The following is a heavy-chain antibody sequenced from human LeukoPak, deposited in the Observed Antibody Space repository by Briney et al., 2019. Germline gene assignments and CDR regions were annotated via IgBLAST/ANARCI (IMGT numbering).Heavy chain of an antibody. CDR2: IKQDGSEK. J-gene: IGHJ4*02. D-gene: IGHD2-15*01. Sequence: PGGSLRLSCAASGFSFNTYWMTWVRQAPGKGLEWVANIKQDGSEKDYVDSVKGRFTISRDNGKNSLYLEMNSLRAEDTAVYYCARAGAFVDYWGQGTLVTVSS. CDR1: GFSFNTYW. CDR3: ARAGAFVDY. V-gene: IGHV3-7*02.